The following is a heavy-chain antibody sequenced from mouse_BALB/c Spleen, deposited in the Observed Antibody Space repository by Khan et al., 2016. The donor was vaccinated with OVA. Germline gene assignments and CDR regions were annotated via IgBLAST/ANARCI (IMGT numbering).Heavy chain of an antibody. CDR3: ARGNYYGYYCDY. Sequence: VQLKQSGPGLVTPSQSLSLTCTVTGYSITSGYAWNWIRQFPGNKLEWMGYISYSGVTSYTPSLTSRISITRDTSKNQFFLQLNSVTTEDTATYYCARGNYYGYYCDYWGQGTTLTVAA. D-gene: IGHD1-1*01. V-gene: IGHV3-2*02. CDR1: GYSITSGYA. CDR2: ISYSGVT. J-gene: IGHJ2*01.